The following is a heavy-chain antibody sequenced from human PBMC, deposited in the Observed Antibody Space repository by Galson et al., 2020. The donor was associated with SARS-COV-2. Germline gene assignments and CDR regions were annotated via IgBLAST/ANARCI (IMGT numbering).Heavy chain of an antibody. J-gene: IGHJ5*02. CDR3: ARRGGSGYGSGWFDP. D-gene: IGHD5-12*01. CDR1: GYSVSTTNY. V-gene: IGHV4-38-2*02. Sequence: SETLSLTCTVSGYSVSTTNYWGWVRQPPGRGLEWIGSVYPSGTTYYNPSLKSRATMSVDTSMNQFSLKLTSVTAADTAVYYCARRGGSGYGSGWFDPWSQGTLVTVSS. CDR2: VYPSGTT.